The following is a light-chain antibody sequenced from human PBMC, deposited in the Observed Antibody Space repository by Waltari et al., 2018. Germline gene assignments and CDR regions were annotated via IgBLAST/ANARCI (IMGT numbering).Light chain of an antibody. J-gene: IGLJ2*01. Sequence: QSVLTQPPSASGTPGQGVTISCSGSNSNIGSKYVYWYQQLPGTAPQLLMYRNNQRPSGFPDRCSGSKSRTSASLAISVLRSEDEADYYCAAWDDSLSDVVFGGGTKLTVL. CDR1: NSNIGSKY. CDR3: AAWDDSLSDVV. CDR2: RNN. V-gene: IGLV1-47*01.